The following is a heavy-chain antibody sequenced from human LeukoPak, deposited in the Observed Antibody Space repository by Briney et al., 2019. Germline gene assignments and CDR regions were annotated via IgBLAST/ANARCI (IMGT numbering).Heavy chain of an antibody. V-gene: IGHV4-34*01. CDR3: AREDYGSGSPEHYFDY. D-gene: IGHD3-10*01. CDR2: MNHSGST. Sequence: SETLSLTCSVYGGAFSGYYWSWIRQPPGKGLEWIGEMNHSGSTNYNPSLKRRVTISVDTAKNQFSLKLSSVNAADTAVYYWAREDYGSGSPEHYFDYWGQGTLVTVSS. J-gene: IGHJ4*02. CDR1: GGAFSGYY.